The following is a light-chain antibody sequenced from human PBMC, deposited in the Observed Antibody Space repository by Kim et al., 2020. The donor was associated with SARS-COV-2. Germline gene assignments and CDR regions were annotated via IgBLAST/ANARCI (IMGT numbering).Light chain of an antibody. CDR1: KLGYKY. CDR3: QAWDSSTASYV. Sequence: PGQTASITCSGDKLGYKYACWYQQKPGQSPVLVIYQDCNRPSGIPERFSGSNSGNTATLTISGTQAMDEADYYCQAWDSSTASYVFGTGTKVTVL. J-gene: IGLJ1*01. V-gene: IGLV3-1*01. CDR2: QDC.